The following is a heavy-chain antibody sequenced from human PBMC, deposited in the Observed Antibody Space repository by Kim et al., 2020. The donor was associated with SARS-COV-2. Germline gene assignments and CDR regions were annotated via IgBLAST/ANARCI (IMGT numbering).Heavy chain of an antibody. D-gene: IGHD3-22*01. CDR3: AREGSGDDDSSGSDY. CDR2: INWNGGST. V-gene: IGHV3-20*01. Sequence: GGSLRLSCAASGFTFDDYGMSWVRQAPGKGLEWVSGINWNGGSTGYADSVKGRFTISRDNAKNSLYLQMNSLRAEDTALYHCAREGSGDDDSSGSDYWGQGTLVTVSS. J-gene: IGHJ4*02. CDR1: GFTFDDYG.